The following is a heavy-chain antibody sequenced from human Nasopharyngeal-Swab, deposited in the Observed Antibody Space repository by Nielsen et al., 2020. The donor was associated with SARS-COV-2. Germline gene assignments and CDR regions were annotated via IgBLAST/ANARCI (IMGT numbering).Heavy chain of an antibody. CDR2: IDSSSTFT. D-gene: IGHD5-18*01. V-gene: IGHV3-11*05. Sequence: GESLKISCAASGFTFTDHYMSWVRQAPGKGLEWLSYIDSSSTFTKYADSVKGRFTISRDNAKNSLYLQMNSLRVEDTAVYYCARGYSYGYADYWGQGTLVTVSS. J-gene: IGHJ4*02. CDR1: GFTFTDHY. CDR3: ARGYSYGYADY.